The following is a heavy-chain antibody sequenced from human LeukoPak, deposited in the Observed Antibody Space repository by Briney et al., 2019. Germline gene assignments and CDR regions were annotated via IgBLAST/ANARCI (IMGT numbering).Heavy chain of an antibody. D-gene: IGHD3-3*01. CDR3: ASYYDFWSGYYAGNY. J-gene: IGHJ4*02. V-gene: IGHV1-46*01. CDR1: GYTFTSYY. Sequence: ASVKVSCKASGYTFTSYYMHWVRQAPGQGLEWMGIINPCGGSTSYAQKFQGRVTMTRDTSTSTVYMELSSLRSEDTAVYYCASYYDFWSGYYAGNYWGKGTLVTVSS. CDR2: INPCGGST.